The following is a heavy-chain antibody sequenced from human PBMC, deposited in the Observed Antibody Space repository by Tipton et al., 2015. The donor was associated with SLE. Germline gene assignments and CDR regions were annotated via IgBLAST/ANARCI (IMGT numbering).Heavy chain of an antibody. D-gene: IGHD1-14*01. J-gene: IGHJ2*01. CDR3: MTSEPPVYFDL. V-gene: IGHV4-34*01. CDR1: GGSFSGYY. CDR2: INHSGST. Sequence: LRLSCAVYGGSFSGYYWSWIRQPPGKGLEWIGEINHSGSTNYNPSLKSRVTISVDTSKNQFSLKLSSVTAADTAVYYCMTSEPPVYFDLWGLGTLFTVSS.